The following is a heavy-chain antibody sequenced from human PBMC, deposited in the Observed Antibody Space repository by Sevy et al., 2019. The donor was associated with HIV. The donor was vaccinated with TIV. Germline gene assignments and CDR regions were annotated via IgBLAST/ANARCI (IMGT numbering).Heavy chain of an antibody. CDR3: VIAAPDQHFDS. V-gene: IGHV1-46*01. CDR1: GDTFTNNY. D-gene: IGHD2-15*01. Sequence: ASVKVSCKASGDTFTNNYIHWVRQAPGQGLEWMGMVDPSAGNTTYALKFQVRVTMTRDTSTSILYMDLSSLISEDTAVYYCVIAAPDQHFDSWGQGTLVTVSS. J-gene: IGHJ4*02. CDR2: VDPSAGNT.